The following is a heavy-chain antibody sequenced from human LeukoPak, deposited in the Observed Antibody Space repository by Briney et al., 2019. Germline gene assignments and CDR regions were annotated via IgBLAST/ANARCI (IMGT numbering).Heavy chain of an antibody. J-gene: IGHJ4*02. V-gene: IGHV3-7*05. Sequence: PGGSLRLSCAASGFTFSSYWMSWVRQAPGERLEWVASIKQDGSDKSYVDSVKGRFTISRDNANISLYLHMNSLRAEDTAMYYCARGGGIFEYWGKGTLVTVSS. CDR1: GFTFSSYW. CDR2: IKQDGSDK. CDR3: ARGGGIFEY. D-gene: IGHD3-9*01.